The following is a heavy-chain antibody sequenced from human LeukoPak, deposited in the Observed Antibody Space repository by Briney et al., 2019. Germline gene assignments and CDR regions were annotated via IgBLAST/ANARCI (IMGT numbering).Heavy chain of an antibody. V-gene: IGHV3-30*04. Sequence: GGSLRLSCAASGFTFSSYAMHWVRQVPGKGLEWVAVISYDGSNKYYADSVKGRFPISRDNSKNTLYLQMNSLRAEDAAVYYCARDGLPPYYYYGMDVWGQGTTVTVSS. CDR2: ISYDGSNK. CDR1: GFTFSSYA. J-gene: IGHJ6*02. D-gene: IGHD3/OR15-3a*01. CDR3: ARDGLPPYYYYGMDV.